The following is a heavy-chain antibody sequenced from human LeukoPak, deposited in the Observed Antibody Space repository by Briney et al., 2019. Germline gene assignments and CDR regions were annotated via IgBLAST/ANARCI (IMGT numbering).Heavy chain of an antibody. CDR3: ARHKPRGQLWLWNYYGIDV. Sequence: ASVTVSCKPSGGTFSSYAISWVRQAPGQGLEWMGRIIPIIDIANFAQKFQGRVTITADKSTSTDYMELSSLTSEDTAVYYCARHKPRGQLWLWNYYGIDVWGQGTTVTVSS. CDR2: IIPIIDIA. D-gene: IGHD5-18*01. J-gene: IGHJ6*02. V-gene: IGHV1-69*04. CDR1: GGTFSSYA.